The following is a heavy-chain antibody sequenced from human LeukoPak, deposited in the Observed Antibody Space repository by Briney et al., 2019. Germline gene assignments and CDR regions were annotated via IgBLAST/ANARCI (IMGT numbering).Heavy chain of an antibody. D-gene: IGHD3-10*01. CDR2: IPYDGSDK. V-gene: IGHV3-30*18. CDR3: AKIYGSGSLWYYFDY. J-gene: IGHJ4*02. CDR1: GFTLSSYG. Sequence: PGRSLRLSCAASGFTLSSYGMHWVRQAPGKGLEWVALIPYDGSDKDYADSVKGRFTISRDNSKNTLYLQMNSLRAEDTAVYYCAKIYGSGSLWYYFDYWGQGTLVTVSS.